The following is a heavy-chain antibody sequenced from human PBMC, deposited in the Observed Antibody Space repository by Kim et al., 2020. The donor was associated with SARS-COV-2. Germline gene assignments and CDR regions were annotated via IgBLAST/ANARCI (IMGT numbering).Heavy chain of an antibody. J-gene: IGHJ4*02. CDR3: ASGYCSGGSCYRAGY. Sequence: DSVKGRFTISRDNAKNTLYLQMNSLRAEDTAVYYCASGYCSGGSCYRAGYWGQGTLVTVSS. D-gene: IGHD2-15*01. V-gene: IGHV3-74*01.